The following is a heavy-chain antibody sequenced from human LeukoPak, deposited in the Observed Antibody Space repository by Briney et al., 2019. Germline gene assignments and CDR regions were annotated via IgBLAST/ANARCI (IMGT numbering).Heavy chain of an antibody. CDR2: TIPVYGTT. J-gene: IGHJ6*03. CDR3: ARAGPPSRDYYYYMDV. Sequence: ASVKVSCKASGGTFSSNAISWVRQAPEQGLEWMGGTIPVYGTTNYAQKFQGRVTITADESTGTVYMELNTLRSEDTAVYYCARAGPPSRDYYYYMDVWGTGTMVTVAS. V-gene: IGHV1-69*13. CDR1: GGTFSSNA.